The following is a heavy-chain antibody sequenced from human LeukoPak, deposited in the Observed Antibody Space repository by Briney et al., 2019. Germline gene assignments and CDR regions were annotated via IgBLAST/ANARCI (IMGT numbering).Heavy chain of an antibody. Sequence: SETLSLTCTVSNGSISSDTYFWSWIRQPAGKGLEWIGRMSSSGISTYSPSLKSRVTISIDTSRNQFSMNLNSVTAADTAVYYCARDNDSRDPPHFDYWGQGTLVTVSS. CDR1: NGSISSDTYF. J-gene: IGHJ4*02. CDR3: ARDNDSRDPPHFDY. CDR2: MSSSGIS. D-gene: IGHD3-16*01. V-gene: IGHV4-61*02.